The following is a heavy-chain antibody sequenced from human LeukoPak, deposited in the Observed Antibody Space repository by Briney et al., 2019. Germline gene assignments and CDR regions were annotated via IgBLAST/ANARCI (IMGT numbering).Heavy chain of an antibody. J-gene: IGHJ3*02. CDR1: GGSISSYY. D-gene: IGHD3-22*01. Sequence: PSETLSLTCTVSGGSISSYYWSWIRQPPGKGLEWIGYIYYSGSTNYNPSLKSRVTISVDTSKNQFSLKLSSVTAADTAVYYCARLHYDSSGYHREDAFDIWGQGTMVTVSS. CDR2: IYYSGST. CDR3: ARLHYDSSGYHREDAFDI. V-gene: IGHV4-59*01.